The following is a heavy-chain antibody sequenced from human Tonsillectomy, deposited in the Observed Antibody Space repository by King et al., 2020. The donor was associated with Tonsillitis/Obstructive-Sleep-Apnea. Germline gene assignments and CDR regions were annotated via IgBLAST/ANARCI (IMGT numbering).Heavy chain of an antibody. CDR1: GFTFSTYS. Sequence: VQLVESGGGLVQPGGSLRLSCGASGFTFSTYSVNWVRQAPGKGLEWVAYISTTGSTIYYADSVKGRFTISRDNAKNSLYLQMNSLRGEDTAVYYCARGFGSPLDYWGQGTLVTVSS. V-gene: IGHV3-48*01. CDR2: ISTTGSTI. D-gene: IGHD3-10*01. CDR3: ARGFGSPLDY. J-gene: IGHJ4*02.